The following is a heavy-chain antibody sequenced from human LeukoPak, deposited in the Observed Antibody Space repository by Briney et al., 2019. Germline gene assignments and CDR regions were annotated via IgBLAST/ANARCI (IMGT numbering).Heavy chain of an antibody. D-gene: IGHD2-2*01. CDR1: GFTYSSYG. J-gene: IGHJ3*02. Sequence: GGSLRLSCAASGFTYSSYGMHWVRQAPGKGLEWVAVIWYDGSNKYYADSVKGRFTISRDNSKNTLYLQMNSLRAEDTAVYYCSGTAHDAFDIWGQGTMVTVSS. CDR2: IWYDGSNK. V-gene: IGHV3-33*01. CDR3: SGTAHDAFDI.